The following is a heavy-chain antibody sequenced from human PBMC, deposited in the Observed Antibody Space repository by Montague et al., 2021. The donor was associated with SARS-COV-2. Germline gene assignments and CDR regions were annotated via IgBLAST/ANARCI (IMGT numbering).Heavy chain of an antibody. D-gene: IGHD6-19*01. CDR3: ARGWAFDP. Sequence: SETLSLTCTVSDGSTASHYWNCMLQSPGKRPQWIGYVYYNGDTTNNPSLHSRVTISIDTTENQFSLRLNSVTAAETAVYFCARGWAFDPWGQGRLDTVSS. CDR1: DGSTASHY. CDR2: VYYNGDT. V-gene: IGHV4-59*08. J-gene: IGHJ3*01.